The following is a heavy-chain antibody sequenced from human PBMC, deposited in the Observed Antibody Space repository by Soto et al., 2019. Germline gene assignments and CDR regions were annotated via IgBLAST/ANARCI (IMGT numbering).Heavy chain of an antibody. CDR2: TRNKANSYTT. Sequence: PGGSLRLSCAASGFTFSDHYMDWVRQAPGKGLEWVGRTRNKANSYTTEYAASVKGRFTISRDDSKNTLYLQMNSLRAEDTAVNYCAKEKISTSCCNWFDPWGQGTLVTVSS. CDR3: AKEKISTSCCNWFDP. CDR1: GFTFSDHY. D-gene: IGHD2-2*01. J-gene: IGHJ5*02. V-gene: IGHV3-72*01.